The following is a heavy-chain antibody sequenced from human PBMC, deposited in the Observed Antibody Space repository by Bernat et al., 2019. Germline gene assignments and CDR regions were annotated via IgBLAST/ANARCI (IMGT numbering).Heavy chain of an antibody. D-gene: IGHD3-16*01. V-gene: IGHV4-59*11. CDR3: AGAGGGRRPNRTWFDY. J-gene: IGHJ4*02. CDR1: GGSISGHY. Sequence: QVQLQESGPGLVKPSETLSLTCTVSGGSISGHYWSWIRQPPGKGLEWIGYVYSSGSTNYNPSLKSRVTISVDTSKNQFSLGLNSVTAAGTAVYYWAGAGGGRRPNRTWFDYWGQGTLVTVSS. CDR2: VYSSGST.